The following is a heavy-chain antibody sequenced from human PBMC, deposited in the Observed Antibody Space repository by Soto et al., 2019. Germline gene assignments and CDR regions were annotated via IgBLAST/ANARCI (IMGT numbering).Heavy chain of an antibody. Sequence: AGGSLRLSCAASGFTFSSCGMHWVRQAPGKGLEWVAVISYDGSNKYYADSVKGRFTISRDNSKNTLYLQMNSLRAEDTAVYYCAKDSKSSWTGYYYYGVDVWGQGTTVTVSS. J-gene: IGHJ6*02. CDR1: GFTFSSCG. V-gene: IGHV3-30*18. CDR3: AKDSKSSWTGYYYYGVDV. CDR2: ISYDGSNK. D-gene: IGHD6-13*01.